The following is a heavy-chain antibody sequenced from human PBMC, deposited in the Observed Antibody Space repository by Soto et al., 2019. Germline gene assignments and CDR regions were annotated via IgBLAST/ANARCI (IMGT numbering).Heavy chain of an antibody. D-gene: IGHD5-18*01. CDR3: ARGKYTYGSDY. CDR2: ISYGSSST. Sequence: EVQLVESGGGLVQSGGSRRLSCTASGFTFSNYGMNWIRKAPGKGLEWISFISYGSSSTYYADSVKGRFTISRDNAKNSLYLQMNSLRDEDTAVYYCARGKYTYGSDYWGQGAMVTVSS. CDR1: GFTFSNYG. V-gene: IGHV3-48*02. J-gene: IGHJ4*02.